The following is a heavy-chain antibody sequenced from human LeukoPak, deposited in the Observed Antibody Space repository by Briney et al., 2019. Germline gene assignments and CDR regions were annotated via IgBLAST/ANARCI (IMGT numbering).Heavy chain of an antibody. CDR3: VRDFEWSFDT. CDR1: GFTFNRYG. J-gene: IGHJ4*02. V-gene: IGHV3-30*02. CDR2: IRYDGSHQ. Sequence: GGSLRLSCAASGFTFNRYGMHWVRQAPGKGLEWVAFIRYDGSHQYYADSVKGRFTISRDNSKNTLYLQMNSLRPEDTALYYCVRDFEWSFDTWDQGTLVTVSS. D-gene: IGHD3-3*01.